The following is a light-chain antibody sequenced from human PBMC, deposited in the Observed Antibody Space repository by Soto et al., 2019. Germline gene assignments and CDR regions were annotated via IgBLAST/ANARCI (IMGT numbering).Light chain of an antibody. V-gene: IGKV3-11*01. J-gene: IGKJ4*01. CDR1: QSVSSY. Sequence: EIVFTQPPATLSLSPGERATLSCRASQSVSSYLAWYQQKPGQAPRLLIYDASNRATGIPARFSGSGSGTDFTLTISSLEPEDFAVYYCQQRSNWPLTFGGGTKVDIK. CDR2: DAS. CDR3: QQRSNWPLT.